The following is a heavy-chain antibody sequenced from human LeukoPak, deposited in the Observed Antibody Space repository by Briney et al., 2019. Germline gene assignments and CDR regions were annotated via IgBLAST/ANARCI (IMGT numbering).Heavy chain of an antibody. V-gene: IGHV4-39*01. Sequence: NPSETLSLTCTVSGGSIISGSFYWGWLRQSPGKGLECIGSISSSGRTYYKSSLKSRVTMSVDTTKNLFSLTVSSVTAADTAIYYCARHYCSDNSCYDAFDYWGQGTLVTVSS. CDR2: ISSSGRT. D-gene: IGHD2-2*01. CDR1: GGSIISGSFY. J-gene: IGHJ4*02. CDR3: ARHYCSDNSCYDAFDY.